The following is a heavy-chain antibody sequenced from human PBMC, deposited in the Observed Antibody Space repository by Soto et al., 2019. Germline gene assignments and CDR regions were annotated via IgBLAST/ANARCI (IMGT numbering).Heavy chain of an antibody. CDR3: ARTSCSSTSCYRDLAFDY. D-gene: IGHD2-2*01. J-gene: IGHJ4*02. CDR2: INPNSGGT. V-gene: IGHV1-2*04. CDR1: GYTFTGYY. Sequence: GASVKVSCKASGYTFTGYYMHWVRQAPGQGLEWMGWINPNSGGTNYAQKFQGWVTMTRDTSISTAYMELSRLRSDDTAVYYCARTSCSSTSCYRDLAFDYWGQGTLVTVSS.